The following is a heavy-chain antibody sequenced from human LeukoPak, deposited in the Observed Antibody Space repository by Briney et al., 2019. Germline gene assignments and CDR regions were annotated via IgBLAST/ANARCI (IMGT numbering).Heavy chain of an antibody. CDR1: GGSISSYY. J-gene: IGHJ6*03. CDR2: IYTSGST. V-gene: IGHV4-4*09. D-gene: IGHD6-19*01. Sequence: SETLSLTCTVSGGSISSYYWSWIQQPPGKGLEWIGYIYTSGSTNYNPSLKSRVTMSVDTSKNQFSLKLSSVTAADTAVYYCARNSELKVAGTVFYMDVWGKGTTVTVSS. CDR3: ARNSELKVAGTVFYMDV.